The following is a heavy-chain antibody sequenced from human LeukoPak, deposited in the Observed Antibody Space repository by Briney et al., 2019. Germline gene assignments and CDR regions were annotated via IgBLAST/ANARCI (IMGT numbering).Heavy chain of an antibody. Sequence: GGSLRLSCAASGFTFSNSGMSWVRQAPGKGLEWVANINQDGSEKNCVDSVKGRFTISRDNAKNSLYLRMNSLRAEDTAVYYCANNRASLDYWGRGTLVTVSS. CDR1: GFTFSNSG. CDR3: ANNRASLDY. J-gene: IGHJ4*02. CDR2: INQDGSEK. V-gene: IGHV3-7*02. D-gene: IGHD2/OR15-2a*01.